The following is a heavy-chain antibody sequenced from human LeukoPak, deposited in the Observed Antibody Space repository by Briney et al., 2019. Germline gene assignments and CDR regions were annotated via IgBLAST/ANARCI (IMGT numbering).Heavy chain of an antibody. CDR2: IYSGGNT. D-gene: IGHD4-17*01. J-gene: IGHJ4*02. V-gene: IGHV3-53*05. CDR1: GLTVSSNY. CDR3: ARGHAVTTGHLDY. Sequence: GGSLRLSCAASGLTVSSNYMSWVRQAPGKGLEWVSVIYSGGNTYYADSVKGRFTISRDNSKNTLYLQMNSLRVEDTAVYYCARGHAVTTGHLDYWGQGTLVTVSS.